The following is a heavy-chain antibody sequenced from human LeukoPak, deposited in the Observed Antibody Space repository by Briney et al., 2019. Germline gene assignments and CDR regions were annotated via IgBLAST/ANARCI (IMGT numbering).Heavy chain of an antibody. J-gene: IGHJ4*02. Sequence: ASVKVSCKPSGYSFTTYGISWVRQAPGQGLEWMRWISPYNGATNYAQKLQGRVTMTTDTSTGTAYMELRSLRSDDTAIYYCARDQNWASYYFDSWGQGTLVTVSS. V-gene: IGHV1-18*01. D-gene: IGHD7-27*01. CDR1: GYSFTTYG. CDR2: ISPYNGAT. CDR3: ARDQNWASYYFDS.